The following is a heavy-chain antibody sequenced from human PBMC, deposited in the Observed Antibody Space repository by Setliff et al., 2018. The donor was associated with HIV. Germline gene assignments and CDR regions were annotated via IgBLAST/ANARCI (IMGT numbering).Heavy chain of an antibody. V-gene: IGHV1-18*01. Sequence: ASVKVSCKASGYTFSNYGTTWVRQAPGQGLEWMGWITSYNGNTNYAKKFKGRVTMTTDTSTSIAYMELKSLRSGDTAVYYCARDHHSGRGSNFPWYSDLWGRGTLVTVSS. CDR1: GYTFSNYG. J-gene: IGHJ2*01. CDR3: ARDHHSGRGSNFPWYSDL. D-gene: IGHD1-26*01. CDR2: ITSYNGNT.